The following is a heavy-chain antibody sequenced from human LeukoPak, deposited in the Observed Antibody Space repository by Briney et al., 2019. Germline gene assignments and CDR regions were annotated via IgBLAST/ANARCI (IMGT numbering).Heavy chain of an antibody. CDR1: GFTFSGSA. Sequence: KPGGSLRLSCAASGFTFSGSAMHWVRQASGKGLEWVGCIRSKANSYATAYAASVKGMFTISRDDSNTPAYLQMNSLKTEDTAVYYCTRLVAVAVSWGQGTLVTVSS. CDR2: IRSKANSYAT. D-gene: IGHD6-19*01. J-gene: IGHJ4*02. V-gene: IGHV3-73*01. CDR3: TRLVAVAVS.